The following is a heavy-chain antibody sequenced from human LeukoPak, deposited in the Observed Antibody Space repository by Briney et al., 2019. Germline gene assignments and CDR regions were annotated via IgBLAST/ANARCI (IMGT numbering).Heavy chain of an antibody. CDR2: IKQDGSEK. V-gene: IGHV3-7*01. J-gene: IGHJ4*02. Sequence: GGSLRLSCVASGITFSRHWMKWVRQAPGKGLEWVANIKQDGSEKFYVDSVKGRFTISRDNAKNSLYLQMNSLRAEDTAVYYCARDSGSYYVVYFDYWGQGTLVTVSS. CDR3: ARDSGSYYVVYFDY. CDR1: GITFSRHW. D-gene: IGHD1-26*01.